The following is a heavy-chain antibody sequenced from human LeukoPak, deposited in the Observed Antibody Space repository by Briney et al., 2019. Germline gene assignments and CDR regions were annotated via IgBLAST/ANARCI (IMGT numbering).Heavy chain of an antibody. V-gene: IGHV4-59*01. CDR1: GGSISSYY. D-gene: IGHD5-12*01. CDR3: ARDGSPYNWNDS. Sequence: SETLSLTCTVSGGSISSYYWSWIRQPPGKGLEWIGYIYYSGSTNYNPSLKSRVTISVDTSKNQFSLKLSSVTAADTAVYYCARDGSPYNWNDSWGQGTLVTVSS. J-gene: IGHJ5*01. CDR2: IYYSGST.